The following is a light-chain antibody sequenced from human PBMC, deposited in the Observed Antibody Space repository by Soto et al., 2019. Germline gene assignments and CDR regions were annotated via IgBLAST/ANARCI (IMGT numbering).Light chain of an antibody. Sequence: QSALTQPPSASGSPGQSVTISCTGTKNDVGFYDFVSWYQHHPGKAPRLIIYEVVQRPSGVPDRFSGSKSGNTASLTVSGLQAADEADYFCKSYAGSSTYVFGSGTKVTVL. CDR3: KSYAGSSTYV. V-gene: IGLV2-8*01. CDR2: EVV. J-gene: IGLJ1*01. CDR1: KNDVGFYDF.